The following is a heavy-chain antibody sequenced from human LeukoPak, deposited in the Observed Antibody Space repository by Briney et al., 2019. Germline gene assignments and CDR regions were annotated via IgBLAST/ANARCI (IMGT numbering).Heavy chain of an antibody. CDR1: GGSISSYY. CDR2: IYYSGST. J-gene: IGHJ5*02. Sequence: SETLSLTRTVSGGSISSYYWNWIRQPPGKGLEWIGYIYYSGSTNYNPSLKSRVTISVDTSKNQFSLKLSSVTAADTAVYYCARWLLYYDFWLGSLSNWFDPSGQGTLVTVSS. D-gene: IGHD3-3*01. V-gene: IGHV4-59*12. CDR3: ARWLLYYDFWLGSLSNWFDP.